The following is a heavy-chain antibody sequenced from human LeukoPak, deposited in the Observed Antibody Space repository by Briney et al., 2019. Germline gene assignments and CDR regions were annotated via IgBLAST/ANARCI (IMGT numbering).Heavy chain of an antibody. CDR2: IYYSGST. V-gene: IGHV4-59*01. D-gene: IGHD5-18*01. CDR3: ARGPGYSYGDYYFDY. CDR1: GGSISNYY. Sequence: SETLSLTCTVSGGSISNYYWSWIRQPPGKGLEWIGYIYYSGSTNYNPSLKSRVTISVDTSKNQFSLKLSSVTAADTAVYYCARGPGYSYGDYYFDYWGQGTLVTVSS. J-gene: IGHJ4*02.